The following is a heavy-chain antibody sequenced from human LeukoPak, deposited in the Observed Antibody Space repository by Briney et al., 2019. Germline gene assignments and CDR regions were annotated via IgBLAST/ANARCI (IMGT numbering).Heavy chain of an antibody. V-gene: IGHV3-21*01. CDR1: GFTFSSYS. D-gene: IGHD3-10*02. Sequence: PGGPLRLSCAASGFTFSSYSMNWVRQAPGKGLEWVSSIKGRFTVSRDNAKNSLYLQMNSLRAEDTAVYYCAELGITMIGGVWGKGTTVTISS. J-gene: IGHJ6*04. CDR2: I. CDR3: AELGITMIGGV.